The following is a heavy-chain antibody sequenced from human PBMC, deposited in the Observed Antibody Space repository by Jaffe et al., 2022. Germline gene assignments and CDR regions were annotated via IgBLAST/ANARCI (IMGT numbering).Heavy chain of an antibody. CDR3: ASSGYNWNDSYYYYYMDV. Sequence: EVQLVESGGGLVQPGGSLRLSCAASGFTFSSYSMNWVRQAPGKGLEWVSYISSSSSTIYYADSVKGRFTISRDNAKNSLYLQMNSLRAEDTAVYYCASSGYNWNDSYYYYYMDVWGKGTTVTVSS. D-gene: IGHD1-1*01. CDR1: GFTFSSYS. V-gene: IGHV3-48*01. CDR2: ISSSSSTI. J-gene: IGHJ6*03.